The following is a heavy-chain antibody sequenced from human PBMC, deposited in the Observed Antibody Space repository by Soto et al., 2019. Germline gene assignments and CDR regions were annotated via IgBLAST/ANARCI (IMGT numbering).Heavy chain of an antibody. CDR1: GYTFTSYG. D-gene: IGHD6-13*01. Sequence: ASVKVSCKASGYTFTSYGISWVRQAPGQGLEWMGWISAYNGNTNYAQKLQGRVTMTTDTSTSTAYMELRSLRSDDTAVYYCARVGVAAAGYYYYGMDVWSQGTTVTVSS. CDR2: ISAYNGNT. CDR3: ARVGVAAAGYYYYGMDV. V-gene: IGHV1-18*04. J-gene: IGHJ6*02.